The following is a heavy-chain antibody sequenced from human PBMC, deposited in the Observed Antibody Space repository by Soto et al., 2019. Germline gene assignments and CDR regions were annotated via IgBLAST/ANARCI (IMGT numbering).Heavy chain of an antibody. V-gene: IGHV3-33*01. D-gene: IGHD2-15*01. CDR1: GFTFSSYG. J-gene: IGHJ1*01. Sequence: GGSLRLSCAASGFTFSSYGMHWVRQAPGKGLEWVAVIWYDGSNKYYADSVKGRFTISRDNSKNTRYLQMNSLRAEDTAVYYCAREPGAGRSRKVVVAATPEYFQHWGQGTLVTVSS. CDR3: AREPGAGRSRKVVVAATPEYFQH. CDR2: IWYDGSNK.